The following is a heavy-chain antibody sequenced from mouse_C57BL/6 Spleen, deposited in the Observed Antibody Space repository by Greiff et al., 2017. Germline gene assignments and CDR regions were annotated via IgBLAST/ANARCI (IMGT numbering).Heavy chain of an antibody. CDR2: IDPSDSYT. CDR1: GYTFTSYW. D-gene: IGHD1-1*01. CDR3: ARVDGRTGFAY. J-gene: IGHJ3*01. V-gene: IGHV1-69*01. Sequence: VQLQQPGAELVMPGASVKLSCKASGYTFTSYWMHWVKQRPGQGLEWIGEIDPSDSYTNYNQKFKGKSTLTVDKSSSTAYMQLSSLTAEDSAGYYFARVDGRTGFAYWGQGTLVTVSA.